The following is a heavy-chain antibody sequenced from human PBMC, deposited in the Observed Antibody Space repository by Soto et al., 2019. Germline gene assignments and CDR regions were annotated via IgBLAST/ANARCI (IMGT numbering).Heavy chain of an antibody. CDR1: GLPFSSYA. D-gene: IGHD2-8*01. CDR3: TYCTSGACYGYGLGV. CDR2: ISGGGGST. V-gene: IGHV3-23*01. J-gene: IGHJ6*02. Sequence: PGGSLRLSCAASGLPFSSYAMTWVRQTPGKGLEWVSTISGGGGSTDYAAAVKGRFTISRDNSKNTLYLQMNSLTVEDTALYFCTYCTSGACYGYGLGVWGQGTTVTVSS.